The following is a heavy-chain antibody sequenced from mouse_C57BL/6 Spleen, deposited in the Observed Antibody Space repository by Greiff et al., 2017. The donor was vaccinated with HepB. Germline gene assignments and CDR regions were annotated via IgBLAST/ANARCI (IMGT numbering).Heavy chain of an antibody. J-gene: IGHJ2*01. CDR1: GYTFTSYW. CDR3: ARRGLLRGHYFDY. Sequence: QVQLQQSGAELVKPGASVKLSCKASGYTFTSYWMHWVKQRPGQGLEWIGMIHPNSGSTNYNEKFKSKATLTVDKSSSTAYMQLSSLTSEDSAVYYCARRGLLRGHYFDYWGQGTTLTVSS. D-gene: IGHD1-1*01. V-gene: IGHV1-64*01. CDR2: IHPNSGST.